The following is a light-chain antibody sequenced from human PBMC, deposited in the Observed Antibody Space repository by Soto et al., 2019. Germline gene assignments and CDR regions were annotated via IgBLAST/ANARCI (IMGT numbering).Light chain of an antibody. V-gene: IGKV1-17*01. CDR2: EAI. CDR3: LQYSTYQWT. J-gene: IGKJ1*01. Sequence: DIQMTQSPSSLSASVGDRVTITCRASQDIRNDLDWFQQKPAKAPERLIYEAINLQSGIPTRFSGRGSGIEFTLTISSQLAEDFATSFCLQYSTYQWTFGQGNKVKIK. CDR1: QDIRND.